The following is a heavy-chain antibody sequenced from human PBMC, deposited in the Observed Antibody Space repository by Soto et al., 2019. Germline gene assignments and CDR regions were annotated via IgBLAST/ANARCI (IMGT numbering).Heavy chain of an antibody. CDR3: AIPGPVAGNYYYYGMDV. V-gene: IGHV3-48*01. J-gene: IGHJ6*02. CDR1: GFTFSSYS. Sequence: PGGSLRLSCAASGFTFSSYSMNWVRQAPGKGLEWVSYISSSSSTIYYADSVKGRFTISRDNAKNSLYLQMNSLRAEDTAVYYCAIPGPVAGNYYYYGMDVWGQGTTVTVSS. CDR2: ISSSSSTI. D-gene: IGHD6-19*01.